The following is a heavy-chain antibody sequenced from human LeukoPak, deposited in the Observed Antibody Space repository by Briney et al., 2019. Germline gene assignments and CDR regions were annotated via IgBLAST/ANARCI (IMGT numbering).Heavy chain of an antibody. J-gene: IGHJ6*03. CDR1: GGSISSSSYY. V-gene: IGHV4-39*06. D-gene: IGHD3-3*01. CDR3: ARVNPQTVLRFLEWLLCSDYMDV. CDR2: IYYSGST. Sequence: SETLSLTCTVSGGSISSSSYYWGWIRQPPGKGLEWIGSIYYSGSTYYNPSLKSRVTISVDTSMNQFALKLSSVTAADTAVYYCARVNPQTVLRFLEWLLCSDYMDVWGKGTTVTVSS.